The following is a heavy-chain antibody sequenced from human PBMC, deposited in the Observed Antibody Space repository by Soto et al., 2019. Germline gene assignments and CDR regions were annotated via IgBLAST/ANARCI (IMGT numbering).Heavy chain of an antibody. CDR1: GYTFTSYY. CDR3: ARDVEEMATIYYYYYYGMDV. Sequence: ASVKVSCKASGYTFTSYYMHWVRQAPGQGLEWMGIINPSGGSTSYAQKFQGRVTMTRDTSTSTVYMELSSLRSEDTAVYYCARDVEEMATIYYYYYYGMDVWGQGTTVTVSS. CDR2: INPSGGST. V-gene: IGHV1-46*01. D-gene: IGHD5-12*01. J-gene: IGHJ6*02.